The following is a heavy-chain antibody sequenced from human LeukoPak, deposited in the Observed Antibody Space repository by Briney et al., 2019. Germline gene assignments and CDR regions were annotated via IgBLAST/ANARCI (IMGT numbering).Heavy chain of an antibody. V-gene: IGHV3-33*01. CDR1: GFTFSSYG. CDR3: ARDSGSSWSTDLDY. J-gene: IGHJ4*02. Sequence: PGRSLRLSCAASGFTFSSYGMHWVRQAPGKGLEWVAVIWYDGSNKYYADSVKGRFTISRDNSKNTLYLQMNSLRAEDTAVYYCARDSGSSWSTDLDYWGQGTLVTVSS. CDR2: IWYDGSNK. D-gene: IGHD6-13*01.